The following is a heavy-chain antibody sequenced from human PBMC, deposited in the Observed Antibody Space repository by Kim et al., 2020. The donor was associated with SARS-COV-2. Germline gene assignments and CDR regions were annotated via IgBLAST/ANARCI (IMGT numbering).Heavy chain of an antibody. CDR1: DGSITNYY. CDR2: IYYSGSV. V-gene: IGHV4-59*01. D-gene: IGHD6-19*01. J-gene: IGHJ4*02. Sequence: SETLSLTCTVSDGSITNYYWSWIWQPPGKGLEWIGYIYYSGSVNYNPSLKSRVTISVDTSKNQFSLKLTSVTAADTAVYYCARVRVAGTGLCDSWGQGTLVTVSS. CDR3: ARVRVAGTGLCDS.